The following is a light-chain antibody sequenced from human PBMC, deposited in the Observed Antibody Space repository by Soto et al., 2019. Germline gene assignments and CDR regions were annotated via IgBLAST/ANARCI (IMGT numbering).Light chain of an antibody. V-gene: IGKV1-5*03. J-gene: IGKJ3*01. Sequence: DIPMTQSPATLSASVGDRVTITCRASQSISTWLAWYQQKPGKAPKLLIYWASSLESGVPSRFSGSGSGTEFPLTISSLQPDDFATGYCQHYTTYSGTFGPGTKVDIK. CDR3: QHYTTYSGT. CDR1: QSISTW. CDR2: WAS.